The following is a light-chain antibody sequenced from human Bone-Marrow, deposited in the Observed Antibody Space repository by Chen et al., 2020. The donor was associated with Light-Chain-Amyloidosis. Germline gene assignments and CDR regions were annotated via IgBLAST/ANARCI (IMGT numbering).Light chain of an antibody. J-gene: IGLJ2*01. V-gene: IGLV3-25*03. CDR2: RDT. CDR1: DLPTKY. Sequence: SYELTQPPSVSVSPGQTARITCSGDDLPTKYAYWYQQKPGQAPVLVIHRDTEMPSGISERFSGSSSGTTATLTISGVQAEDEDDYHCQSADSSGTYEVIFGGGTKLTVL. CDR3: QSADSSGTYEVI.